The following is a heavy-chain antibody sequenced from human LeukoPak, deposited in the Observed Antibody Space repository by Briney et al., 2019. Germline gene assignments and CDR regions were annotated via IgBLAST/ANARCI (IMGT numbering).Heavy chain of an antibody. CDR2: ITPSLDVA. D-gene: IGHD2-15*01. CDR3: ARDHCTPGTCLGGH. CDR1: GDTFIPYT. V-gene: IGHV1-69*04. J-gene: IGHJ4*02. Sequence: SVKVSCKASGDTFIPYTFSWVRQAPGQGLEWIGRITPSLDVANYAQKFQGRVTLSVDRDTATTYMEVTSLRSEDTAIYCCARDHCTPGTCLGGHWGQGTLVTVSS.